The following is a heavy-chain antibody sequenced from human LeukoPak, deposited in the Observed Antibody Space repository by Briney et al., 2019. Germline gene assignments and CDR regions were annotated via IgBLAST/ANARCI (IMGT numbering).Heavy chain of an antibody. CDR1: GGSISSNSYY. CDR2: IYYSGST. Sequence: PSEALSLTCTVSGGSISSNSYYWGWIRQPPGKGLEWIGSIYYSGSTYYNPSLKSRVTISVDTSKNQFSLKLSSVTAADTAVYYCASQIAVAVCFDYWGQGTLVTVSS. D-gene: IGHD6-19*01. CDR3: ASQIAVAVCFDY. V-gene: IGHV4-39*01. J-gene: IGHJ4*02.